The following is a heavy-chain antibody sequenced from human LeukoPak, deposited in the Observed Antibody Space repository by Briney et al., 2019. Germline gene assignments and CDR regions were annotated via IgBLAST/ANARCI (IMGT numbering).Heavy chain of an antibody. CDR2: ISTSSSAI. D-gene: IGHD4-23*01. J-gene: IGHJ4*02. CDR1: GFTFGSYT. V-gene: IGHV3-48*02. Sequence: SGGSLRLSCAASGFTFGSYTMNWVRQAPGKGLEWVSYISTSSSAIYYADSVKGRLIISRDNARNSLYLQMNSLRDEDTAVYYCARDNSGGNSGMDYWGQGTLVAVSS. CDR3: ARDNSGGNSGMDY.